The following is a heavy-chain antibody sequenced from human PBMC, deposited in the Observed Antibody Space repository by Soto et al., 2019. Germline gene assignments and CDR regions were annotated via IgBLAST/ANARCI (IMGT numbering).Heavy chain of an antibody. J-gene: IGHJ6*02. CDR1: GYTFNIYG. CDR2: ISAYNGQT. Sequence: QVQLVQSGVEVKKPGASVKVSCKASGYTFNIYGISWVRQAPGQGLEWMGWISAYNGQTKDAQKFQGRVIMTTDTSTTTAYMELRSLRSDDTTVYYCARDYGNTGGMDVRGQGTTVTVSS. V-gene: IGHV1-18*01. D-gene: IGHD4-4*01. CDR3: ARDYGNTGGMDV.